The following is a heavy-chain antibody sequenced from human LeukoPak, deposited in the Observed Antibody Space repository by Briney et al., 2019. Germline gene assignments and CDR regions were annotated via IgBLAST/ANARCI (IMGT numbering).Heavy chain of an antibody. J-gene: IGHJ4*02. CDR3: AREVRSYGYSVFDY. CDR2: ISSNGGST. CDR1: GFTFSSYA. V-gene: IGHV3-64*01. D-gene: IGHD5-18*01. Sequence: GRSLRLSCAASGFTFSSYAMHWVRQAPGKGLEYVSAISSNGGSTYYANSVKGRFTISRDNSKNTLYLQMGSLRAEDMAVYYCAREVRSYGYSVFDYWGQGTLVTVSS.